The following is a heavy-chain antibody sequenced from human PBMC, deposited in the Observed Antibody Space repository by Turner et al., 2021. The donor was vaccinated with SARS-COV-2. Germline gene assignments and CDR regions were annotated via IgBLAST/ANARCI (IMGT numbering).Heavy chain of an antibody. J-gene: IGHJ5*02. Sequence: EVQLAGSWGALVQPGGSLVPSCAASGFPVGSSYMRWVRQAAGKGLEWVAVIYSGGDTYYADSVRGRFTVSRDSSKNTLYLQMTSLRVEDTAVYYCARDAYGSSPTVRWFDPWGQGTLVTVSS. V-gene: IGHV3-66*01. CDR3: ARDAYGSSPTVRWFDP. D-gene: IGHD6-13*01. CDR2: IYSGGDT. CDR1: GFPVGSSY.